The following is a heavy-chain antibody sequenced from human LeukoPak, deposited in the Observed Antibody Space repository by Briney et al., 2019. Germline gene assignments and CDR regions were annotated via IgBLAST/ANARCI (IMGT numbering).Heavy chain of an antibody. CDR2: IWHSGDT. CDR1: GGSISSSNW. V-gene: IGHV4-4*02. CDR3: ASIDYDYVWGSYRERTENGMDV. D-gene: IGHD3-16*02. J-gene: IGHJ6*02. Sequence: SGTLSLTCAVSGGSISSSNWWSWVRQPPGKGLEWIGDIWHSGDTNYNPSLKSRVTISVDKSRNQFSLKLSSVTAADTAVYYCASIDYDYVWGSYRERTENGMDVWGQGTTATVSS.